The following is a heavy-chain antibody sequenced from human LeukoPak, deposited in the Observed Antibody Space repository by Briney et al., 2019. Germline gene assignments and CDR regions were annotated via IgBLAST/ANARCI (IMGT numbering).Heavy chain of an antibody. D-gene: IGHD4-23*01. CDR1: GGSISSSSYY. J-gene: IGHJ4*02. Sequence: PSETLSLTCSVSGGSISSSSYYWGWIRQPPGKGLEWIGSIYYSGSTYYNPSLKSRVTISVDTSKNQFSLKLSSVTAADTAVYYCATQGRNSRAYSDYWGQGTLVTVSS. CDR3: ATQGRNSRAYSDY. CDR2: IYYSGST. V-gene: IGHV4-39*01.